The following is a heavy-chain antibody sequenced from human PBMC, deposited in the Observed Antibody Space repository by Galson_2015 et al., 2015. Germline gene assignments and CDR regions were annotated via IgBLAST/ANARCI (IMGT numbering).Heavy chain of an antibody. D-gene: IGHD2-15*01. Sequence: SVKVSCKASGYTFTSYYMHWVRQAPGQGLEWMGIINPSGGSTSYAQKFQGRVTMTRDTSTSTVYMGLSSLRSEDTAVYYCAREHCSGGSCYSPWFDLWGQGTLVTVSS. CDR1: GYTFTSYY. CDR3: AREHCSGGSCYSPWFDL. J-gene: IGHJ5*02. CDR2: INPSGGST. V-gene: IGHV1-46*01.